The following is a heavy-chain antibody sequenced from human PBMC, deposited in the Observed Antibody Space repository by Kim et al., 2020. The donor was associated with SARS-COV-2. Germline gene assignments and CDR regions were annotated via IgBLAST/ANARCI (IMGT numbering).Heavy chain of an antibody. Sequence: YYADSVNDRFTISRDNADNYLSLQMNSLTAEDTAVYFCARDRGYSYGYFEFWGQGSVVIVSS. V-gene: IGHV3-21*01. CDR3: ARDRGYSYGYFEF. D-gene: IGHD5-18*01. J-gene: IGHJ4*02.